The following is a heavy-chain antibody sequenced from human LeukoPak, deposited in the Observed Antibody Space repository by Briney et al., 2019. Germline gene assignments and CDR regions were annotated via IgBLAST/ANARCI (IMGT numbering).Heavy chain of an antibody. V-gene: IGHV1-2*02. J-gene: IGHJ3*02. CDR3: ARGGTYYYDSSGYGPPYNDAFDI. D-gene: IGHD3-22*01. CDR1: GYTFTGYY. Sequence: ASVTVSRKASGYTFTGYYMHWVRQAPGQGLEWMGWINPNSGGTNYAQTFQGRVTMTRDTSISTAYMELSRLRSDDTAVYYCARGGTYYYDSSGYGPPYNDAFDIWGQGTMVTVSS. CDR2: INPNSGGT.